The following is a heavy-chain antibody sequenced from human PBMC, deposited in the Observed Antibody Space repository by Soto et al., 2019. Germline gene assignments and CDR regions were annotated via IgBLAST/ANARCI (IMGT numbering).Heavy chain of an antibody. V-gene: IGHV3-30-3*01. CDR3: ARGPDSTYYDFWSGYYGAFDI. J-gene: IGHJ3*02. D-gene: IGHD3-3*01. CDR1: GFTFSSYA. Sequence: PGWSLRLSCAASGFTFSSYAMHWVRQAPGKGLEWVAVISYDGSNKYYADSVKGRFTISRDNSKNTLYLQMNNLRAEDTAVYYCARGPDSTYYDFWSGYYGAFDIWGQGTMVTVSS. CDR2: ISYDGSNK.